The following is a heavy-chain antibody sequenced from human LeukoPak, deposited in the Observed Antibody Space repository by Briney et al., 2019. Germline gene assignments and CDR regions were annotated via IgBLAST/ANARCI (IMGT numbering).Heavy chain of an antibody. CDR1: GGSISSSSYY. CDR3: AVHMTTVTRVDY. Sequence: PSETLSLTCTVSGGSISSSSYYWGWVRQPPGKALEWIGNIFYSGSTYYSPSLKSRVTISLDTSRNQFSLKLNSVTAADTAVYYCAVHMTTVTRVDYWGQGTLVTVSS. D-gene: IGHD4-17*01. J-gene: IGHJ4*02. V-gene: IGHV4-39*07. CDR2: IFYSGST.